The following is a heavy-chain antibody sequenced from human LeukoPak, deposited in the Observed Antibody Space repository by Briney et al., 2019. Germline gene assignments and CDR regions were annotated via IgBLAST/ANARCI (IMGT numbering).Heavy chain of an antibody. CDR1: EFTFSSYW. J-gene: IGHJ4*02. CDR3: ARGGLTGATIPYFDY. D-gene: IGHD1-7*01. CDR2: INGDGSST. Sequence: GGSLRLSCTASEFTFSSYWMHWVRQPPGKGLVWVSRINGDGSSTSYADAVKGRFTISRDNAKNTLYLRMNSLRAEDTAVYYCARGGLTGATIPYFDYWGQGTLVTVSS. V-gene: IGHV3-74*01.